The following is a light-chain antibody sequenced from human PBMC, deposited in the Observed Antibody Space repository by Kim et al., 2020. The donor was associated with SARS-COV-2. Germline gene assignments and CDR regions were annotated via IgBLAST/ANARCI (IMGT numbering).Light chain of an antibody. Sequence: QSALTQPASVSGSPGQSITISCTGTSSDVGSYNLVSWYQQHPGKAPKLMIYEVSKRPSGVSNRFSGSKSGNTASLTVSGLQAEDEADYYCSSYAGSNNFEVVFGGGTQLTVL. J-gene: IGLJ2*01. CDR1: SSDVGSYNL. CDR3: SSYAGSNNFEVV. CDR2: EVS. V-gene: IGLV2-14*02.